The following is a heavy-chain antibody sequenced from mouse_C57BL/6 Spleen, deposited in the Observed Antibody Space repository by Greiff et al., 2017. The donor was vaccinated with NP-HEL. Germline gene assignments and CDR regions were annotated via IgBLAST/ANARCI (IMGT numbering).Heavy chain of an antibody. CDR3: ARDGGLRRTAWFAY. CDR1: GYAFSSSW. V-gene: IGHV1-82*01. J-gene: IGHJ3*01. CDR2: IYPGDGDT. D-gene: IGHD2-4*01. Sequence: VQLQQSGPELVKPGASVKISCKASGYAFSSSWMNWVKQRPGKGLEWIGRIYPGDGDTNYNGKFKGKATLTADKSSSTAYMQLSSLTSEDSAVYVCARDGGLRRTAWFAYWGQGTLVTVSA.